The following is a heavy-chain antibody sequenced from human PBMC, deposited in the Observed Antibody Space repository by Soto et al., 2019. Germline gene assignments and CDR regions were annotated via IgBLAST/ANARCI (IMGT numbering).Heavy chain of an antibody. CDR2: ISSGGGSTT. CDR3: AKVRVILVARGYFAL. Sequence: EMQLLESGGGLVQPGGSLRLSCAASGFTFSSYAMSWVRQAPGKGLEWVSAISSGGGSTTYYADSVKGRFTISRDNSNNPVYLQMNSLRAEDTALYYCAKVRVILVARGYFALGCRGTLVSVSS. J-gene: IGHJ2*01. CDR1: GFTFSSYA. D-gene: IGHD3-22*01. V-gene: IGHV3-23*01.